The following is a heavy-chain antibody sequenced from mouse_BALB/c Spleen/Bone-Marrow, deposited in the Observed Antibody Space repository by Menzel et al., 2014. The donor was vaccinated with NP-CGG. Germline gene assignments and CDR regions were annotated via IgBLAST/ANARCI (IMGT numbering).Heavy chain of an antibody. CDR3: AREDIATVVEMDY. Sequence: QVQLQQSGAELMKPGASVKISCKATGYTFXSYWIEWVKQRPGHGLEWIGEILPGSGSTNYNEKFKGKATFTADTSSNTAYMQLSSLTSEDSAVYYCAREDIATVVEMDYWGQGTSVTVSS. V-gene: IGHV1-9*01. CDR1: GYTFXSYW. D-gene: IGHD1-1*01. CDR2: ILPGSGST. J-gene: IGHJ4*01.